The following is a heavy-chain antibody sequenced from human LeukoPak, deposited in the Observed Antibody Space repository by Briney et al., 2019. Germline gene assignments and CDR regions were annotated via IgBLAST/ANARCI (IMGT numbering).Heavy chain of an antibody. D-gene: IGHD6-13*01. CDR3: ARGYSSSWLGY. CDR2: INHSGST. CDR1: GGSFSGYY. Sequence: PSETLSLTCAVYGGSFSGYYCSWIRQPPGKGLEWIGEINHSGSTNYNPSLKSRVTISVDTSKNQFSLKLSSVTAADTAVYYCARGYSSSWLGYWRQGTLVTVSS. J-gene: IGHJ4*02. V-gene: IGHV4-34*01.